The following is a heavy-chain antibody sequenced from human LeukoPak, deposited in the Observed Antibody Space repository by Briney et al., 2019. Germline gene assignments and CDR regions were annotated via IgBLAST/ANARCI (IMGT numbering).Heavy chain of an antibody. CDR2: IYSGGST. D-gene: IGHD5-24*01. Sequence: GGSLRLSCAASGFTVSSNYMSWVRQAPGKGLEWVSLIYSGGSTYYADSVKGRFTISRDNSKNTLYLQMNSLRDEDTTVYYCARGAARMVEMGTIISFEYWGQGTLVTVSS. V-gene: IGHV3-53*05. CDR3: ARGAARMVEMGTIISFEY. CDR1: GFTVSSNY. J-gene: IGHJ4*02.